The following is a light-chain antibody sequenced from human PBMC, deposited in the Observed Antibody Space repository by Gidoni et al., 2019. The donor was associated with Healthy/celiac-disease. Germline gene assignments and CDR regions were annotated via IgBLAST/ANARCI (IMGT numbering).Light chain of an antibody. Sequence: DIQMTQSPSSLSASVGDRVTITCRASQSISSYLNWYQQNPGKAPKLLIYAASSLQIGVLSRFSGSGSGTDFTLTISSLQPEDFATYYCQQSYSTPRTFGQGTKVEIK. CDR1: QSISSY. CDR2: AAS. CDR3: QQSYSTPRT. V-gene: IGKV1-39*01. J-gene: IGKJ1*01.